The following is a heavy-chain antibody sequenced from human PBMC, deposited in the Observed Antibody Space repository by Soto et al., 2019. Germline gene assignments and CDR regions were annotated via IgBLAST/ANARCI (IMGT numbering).Heavy chain of an antibody. Sequence: QVQLVQSGAEVKKPGASVKVSCKASGYTFTSYGISWVRQAPGQGLEWMGWISAYNGNTNYAQKLQGRVTMTTATPTSRAYMGLRSLRSDDTAVDYCAREPNYFDYWGQGTLVTVSS. J-gene: IGHJ4*02. CDR2: ISAYNGNT. CDR3: AREPNYFDY. CDR1: GYTFTSYG. V-gene: IGHV1-18*01.